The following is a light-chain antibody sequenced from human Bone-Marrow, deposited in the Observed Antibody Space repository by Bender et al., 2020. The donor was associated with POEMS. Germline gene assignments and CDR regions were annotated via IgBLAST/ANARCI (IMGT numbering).Light chain of an antibody. V-gene: IGLV3-25*03. CDR2: KDS. CDR3: QSADSSGTYPVV. J-gene: IGLJ2*01. Sequence: SHELTQPPSMSVSPGQTARITCSGDALPKQYAYWYLQKAGQAPVMVIYKDSERPSGIPERFSGSSSGTTVTLTISGVQAEDEADYYCQSADSSGTYPVVFGGGTKLTVL. CDR1: ALPKQY.